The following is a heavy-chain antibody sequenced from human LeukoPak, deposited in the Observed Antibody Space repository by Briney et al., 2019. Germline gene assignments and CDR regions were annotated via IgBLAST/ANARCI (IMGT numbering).Heavy chain of an antibody. CDR3: ARDTGEKGIAAAVD. V-gene: IGHV1-46*01. CDR2: INPSGGST. CDR1: GYTFTTYY. Sequence: GASVKVSCKASGYTFTTYYIHWVRQAPGQGLEWMGIINPSGGSTSYAQKFQGGVTMTRDTSTSTVYMELSSLRSEDTAMFYCARDTGEKGIAAAVDWGLGTLVTVSS. J-gene: IGHJ4*02. D-gene: IGHD6-13*01.